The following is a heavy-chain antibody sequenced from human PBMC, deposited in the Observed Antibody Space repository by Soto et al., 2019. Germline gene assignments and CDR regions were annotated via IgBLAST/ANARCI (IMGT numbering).Heavy chain of an antibody. CDR3: AKDTAMVGFDY. J-gene: IGHJ4*02. Sequence: QVQLVESGGGVVQPGRSLRLSCAASGFTFSSYAMHWVRQAPGKGLEWVAVISYDGSNKYYADSVKGRFTISRDNSKNTLYLQMNSLRAEDTAVYYCAKDTAMVGFDYWGQGTLVTVSS. CDR1: GFTFSSYA. CDR2: ISYDGSNK. D-gene: IGHD5-18*01. V-gene: IGHV3-30*04.